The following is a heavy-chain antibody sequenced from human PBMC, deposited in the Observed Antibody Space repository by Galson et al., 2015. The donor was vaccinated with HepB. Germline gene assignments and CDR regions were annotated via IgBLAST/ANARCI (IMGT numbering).Heavy chain of an antibody. J-gene: IGHJ6*02. CDR2: IIPIFGIA. V-gene: IGHV1-69*13. Sequence: SVKVSCKASGGTFSSYAISWVRQAPGQGLEWMGGIIPIFGIANYAQKFQGRVTITADESTSTAYMELSSLRSEDTAVYYCARDGFAVVVVPAPSYYGMDVWGQGTTVTVSS. CDR3: ARDGFAVVVVPAPSYYGMDV. CDR1: GGTFSSYA. D-gene: IGHD2-2*01.